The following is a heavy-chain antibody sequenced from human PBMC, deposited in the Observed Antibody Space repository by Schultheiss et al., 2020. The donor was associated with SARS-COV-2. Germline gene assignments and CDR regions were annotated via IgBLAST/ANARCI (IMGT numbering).Heavy chain of an antibody. CDR3: AREEAYCSGGSCYLFYYYYGMDV. D-gene: IGHD2-15*01. CDR2: ISWNSGSI. Sequence: GGSLRLSCAASGFTFSSYSMNWVRQAPGKGLEWVSGISWNSGSIGYADSVKGRFTISRDNAKNLLYLQMNSLRAEDTAVYYCAREEAYCSGGSCYLFYYYYGMDVWGQGTTVTVSS. V-gene: IGHV3-48*01. CDR1: GFTFSSYS. J-gene: IGHJ6*02.